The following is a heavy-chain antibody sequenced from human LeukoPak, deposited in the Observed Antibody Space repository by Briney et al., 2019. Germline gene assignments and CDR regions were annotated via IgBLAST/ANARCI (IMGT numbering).Heavy chain of an antibody. V-gene: IGHV4-39*01. CDR1: GGSISSSSYY. CDR3: ARQLRYGGSYN. CDR2: IYYSGST. J-gene: IGHJ4*02. Sequence: SETLSLTCTVSGGSISSSSYYWDWIRQPPGKGLEWIGSIYYSGSTYYNPSLKSRVTISVDTSKNQFSLKLSSVTAADTAVYYCARQLRYGGSYNWGQGTLVTVSS. D-gene: IGHD1-26*01.